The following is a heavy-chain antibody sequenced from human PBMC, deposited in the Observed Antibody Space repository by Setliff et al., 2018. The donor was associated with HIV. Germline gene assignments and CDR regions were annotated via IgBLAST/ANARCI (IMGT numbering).Heavy chain of an antibody. V-gene: IGHV4-34*01. Sequence: PSETLSLTCAVYGGSFSASYWSLIRQAPGKGLEWIGEINHSGITHYNPSLETRVTMFVDTSKNQFSLRLSPVTAADTAIYYCAKGPRGLGLRYFFDYWAQGSTVTVAS. CDR2: INHSGIT. D-gene: IGHD3-10*01. J-gene: IGHJ4*02. CDR3: AKGPRGLGLRYFFDY. CDR1: GGSFSASY.